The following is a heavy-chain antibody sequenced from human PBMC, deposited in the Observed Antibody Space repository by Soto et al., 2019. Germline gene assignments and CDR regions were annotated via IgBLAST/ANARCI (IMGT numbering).Heavy chain of an antibody. CDR1: GYTFTSYD. V-gene: IGHV1-8*01. Sequence: ASVKVSGKASGYTFTSYDINWVRQATGQGLEWMGWMNPNSGNTGYAQKFQGRVTMTRNTSISTAYMELSSLRSEDTAVYYCASLYYDILTGYYKALAYWGQGTLVTVSS. CDR2: MNPNSGNT. D-gene: IGHD3-9*01. J-gene: IGHJ4*02. CDR3: ASLYYDILTGYYKALAY.